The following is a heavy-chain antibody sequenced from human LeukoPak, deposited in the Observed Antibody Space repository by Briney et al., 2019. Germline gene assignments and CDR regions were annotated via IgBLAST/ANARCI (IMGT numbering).Heavy chain of an antibody. CDR2: INHSGST. J-gene: IGHJ4*02. CDR3: ASGGYSYGSQAHFDY. CDR1: GFTFSDYF. D-gene: IGHD5-18*01. Sequence: LRLSCAASGFTFSDYFMSWIRQAPGKGLEWIGEINHSGSTNYNPSLKSRVTISVDTSKNQFSLKLSSVTAADTAVYYCASGGYSYGSQAHFDYWGQGTLVTVSS. V-gene: IGHV4-34*01.